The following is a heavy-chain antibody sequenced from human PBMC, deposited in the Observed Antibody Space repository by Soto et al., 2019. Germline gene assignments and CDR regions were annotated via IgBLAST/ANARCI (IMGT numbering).Heavy chain of an antibody. CDR2: IRSKANSFAT. V-gene: IGHV3-73*01. Sequence: PGGSLRLSCATSGFSFSDSAIHWVRQASGKGLEWVGRIRSKANSFATAYVASVKGRFTISRDDSKNTAYLQMNSLKTEDTAVYYCTRLADIVGVPRNPWGQGTLVTVSS. D-gene: IGHD2-2*01. CDR1: GFSFSDSA. CDR3: TRLADIVGVPRNP. J-gene: IGHJ5*02.